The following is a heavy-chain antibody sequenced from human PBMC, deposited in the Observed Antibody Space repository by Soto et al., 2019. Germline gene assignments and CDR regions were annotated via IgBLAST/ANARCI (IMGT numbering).Heavy chain of an antibody. D-gene: IGHD3-22*01. Sequence: QVQLVQSGAEVKKPGASVKVSCKASGYTFTSYAMHWVRQAPGQRLEWMGWINAGNGNTKYSQKFQGRVTITRDTSASTAYMEVRSLRSEDTAVYYGARGDYYDIHDYWGQGTLVTVSS. V-gene: IGHV1-3*01. CDR2: INAGNGNT. CDR3: ARGDYYDIHDY. J-gene: IGHJ4*02. CDR1: GYTFTSYA.